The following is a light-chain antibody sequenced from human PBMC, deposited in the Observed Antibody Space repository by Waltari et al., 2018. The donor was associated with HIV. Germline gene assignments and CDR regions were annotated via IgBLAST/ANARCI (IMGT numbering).Light chain of an antibody. CDR1: ASDIGIFNY. CDR3: CAHAGNRARV. J-gene: IGLJ3*02. CDR2: EYR. Sequence: QSALTQPASVSGSPGQSITISCTGTASDIGIFNYVYLYQHHPGTGPKVMIYEYRKRPSGVSRRFSGSKSGNTASLTISGLQAEDEADYFCCAHAGNRARVFGGGTKLTVL. V-gene: IGLV2-23*01.